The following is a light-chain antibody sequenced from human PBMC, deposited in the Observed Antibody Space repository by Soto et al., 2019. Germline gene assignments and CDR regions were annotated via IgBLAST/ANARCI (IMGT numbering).Light chain of an antibody. CDR3: QQSNSFPLT. J-gene: IGKJ4*01. CDR1: QGISSL. CDR2: AAS. Sequence: DIQMTQSPSSVSASVGDRVTITCRASQGISSLLAWYQQKPGKAPNLLIYAASSLQSGVPSRFSGSGSETDFTLNIGSLQPEDFATYYCQQSNSFPLTFGGGTKVEIK. V-gene: IGKV1-12*01.